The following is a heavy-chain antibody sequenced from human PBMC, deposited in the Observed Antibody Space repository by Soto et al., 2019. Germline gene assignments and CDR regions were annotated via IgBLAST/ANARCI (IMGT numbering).Heavy chain of an antibody. CDR1: GGPFGGYY. CDR2: INHSGSA. V-gene: IGHV4-34*01. Sequence: QVQLQQWGAGLLRPSETLSLTCAISGGPFGGYYWSWIRQPPGKGLEWIGEINHSGSATYNPSLTSRVTISLDRSNNQFSLKMNSVTAADTAVYYCATDGCGRNYYSYGIDVWGRGTTVTVSS. CDR3: ATDGCGRNYYSYGIDV. J-gene: IGHJ6*02.